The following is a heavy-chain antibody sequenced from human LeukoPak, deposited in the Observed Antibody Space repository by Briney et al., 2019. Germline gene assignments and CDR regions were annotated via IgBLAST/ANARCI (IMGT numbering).Heavy chain of an antibody. CDR1: GGSFSGYY. Sequence: SETLSLTCAVYGGSFSGYYWSWIRQPPGKGLEWIGEINHSGSTNYNPSLKSRVTISVDTSKNQFSLKLSSVTAADTAVYYCAREVIGWFDPWGQGTLVTVSS. V-gene: IGHV4-34*01. D-gene: IGHD3-16*02. J-gene: IGHJ5*02. CDR3: AREVIGWFDP. CDR2: INHSGST.